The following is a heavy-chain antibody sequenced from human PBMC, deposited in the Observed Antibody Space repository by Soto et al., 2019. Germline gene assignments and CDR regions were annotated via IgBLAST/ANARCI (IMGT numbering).Heavy chain of an antibody. CDR3: SRENWFQDY. D-gene: IGHD3-10*01. J-gene: IGHJ4*02. CDR2: IKNDGSEQ. V-gene: IGHV3-7*03. CDR1: VFTFSTYY. Sequence: PGWSLRLCCSASVFTFSTYYMTWVRQAPGKGLEWVASIKNDGSEQYYVDSVKGRFTISRDNAKNSLYLQMNSLRAGDTALYYCSRENWFQDYWGQGTRVTVSS.